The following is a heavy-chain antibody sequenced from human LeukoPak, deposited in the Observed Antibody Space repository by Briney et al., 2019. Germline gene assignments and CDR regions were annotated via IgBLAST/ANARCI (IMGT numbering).Heavy chain of an antibody. V-gene: IGHV3-23*01. CDR1: GFTFSSYA. J-gene: IGHJ4*02. CDR2: ISSSGGST. CDR3: ARSAGLRCFDY. D-gene: IGHD4-17*01. Sequence: GGSLRLSCVASGFTFSSYAMSGVRQAPGKGLEWVSGISSSGGSTYYADSVKGRFTISRDNSKDTLYLQMDSLRAEDTAVYYCARSAGLRCFDYWGLGTLVTVSS.